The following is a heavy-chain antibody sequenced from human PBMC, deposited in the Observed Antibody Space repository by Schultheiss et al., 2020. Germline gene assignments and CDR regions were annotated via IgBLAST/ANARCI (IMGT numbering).Heavy chain of an antibody. V-gene: IGHV4-61*01. J-gene: IGHJ4*02. CDR3: ARERWDGSGNSYFDY. D-gene: IGHD3-10*01. CDR1: GGSVSSGSYY. CDR2: IYYSGST. Sequence: SETLSLTCTVSGGSVSSGSYYWSWIRQPPGKGLEWIGYIYYSGSTYYNPSLKSRVTISVDTSKNQFSLKLSSVTAADTAVYYCARERWDGSGNSYFDYWGQGTLVTVSS.